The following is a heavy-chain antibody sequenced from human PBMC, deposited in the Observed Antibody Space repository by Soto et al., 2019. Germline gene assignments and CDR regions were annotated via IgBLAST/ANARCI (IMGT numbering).Heavy chain of an antibody. CDR2: INSDGSYT. Sequence: EVQLVESGGGLVQPGGSLRLTCAASGFTFSSYWMHWVRQAPGKGPVWVSRINSDGSYTTYADSVKGRFTISRDNAKNTLYLQMNSLRAEDTAVYYCARVGFDSGYYFDLSPGDYWGQGTLVTVSS. CDR1: GFTFSSYW. J-gene: IGHJ4*02. D-gene: IGHD3-22*01. CDR3: ARVGFDSGYYFDLSPGDY. V-gene: IGHV3-74*01.